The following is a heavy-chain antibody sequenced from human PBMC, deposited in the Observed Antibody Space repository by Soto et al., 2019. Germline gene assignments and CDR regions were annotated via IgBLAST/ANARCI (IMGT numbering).Heavy chain of an antibody. V-gene: IGHV3-33*01. CDR1: GFTFSSYG. CDR2: IWYDGSNK. CDR3: PTGYDIITN. Sequence: PGGSLRLFCAASGFTFSSYGMHWVRQAPGKGLGWVAVIWYDGSNKYYAASVKGRFTISRDDSKNTVYLQMNSLESEDTAVYYCPTGYDIITNWGQGTPVTVSS. D-gene: IGHD3-22*01. J-gene: IGHJ4*02.